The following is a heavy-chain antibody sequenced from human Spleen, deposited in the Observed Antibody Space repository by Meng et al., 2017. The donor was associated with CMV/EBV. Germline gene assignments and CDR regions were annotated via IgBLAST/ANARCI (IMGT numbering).Heavy chain of an antibody. J-gene: IGHJ4*02. CDR2: IYSGGRT. CDR3: VKEGIRDEWPRDFDY. CDR1: GFTVSNNY. V-gene: IGHV3-66*02. D-gene: IGHD2-21*01. Sequence: GGSLRLSGAASGFTVSNNYMSWVRQAPGKGLEWVSVIYSGGRTFYAESVKGRFTISRDNSKNTLYLQMDSLRHEDTAFYHCVKEGIRDEWPRDFDYWGQGLLVTVS.